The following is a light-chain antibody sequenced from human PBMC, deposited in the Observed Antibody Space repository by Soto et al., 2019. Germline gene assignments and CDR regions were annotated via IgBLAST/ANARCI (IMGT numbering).Light chain of an antibody. CDR1: QSISSW. Sequence: DIQMTQSPSTLSASVGDRVTITCRASQSISSWLAWYQQKPGKAPKLLIYEASRLESGVPSRFSGSDSGTEFTLTISRLRPDDFSTYYCQQYSLYPWTFGQGTKVEIK. CDR3: QQYSLYPWT. J-gene: IGKJ1*01. V-gene: IGKV1-5*03. CDR2: EAS.